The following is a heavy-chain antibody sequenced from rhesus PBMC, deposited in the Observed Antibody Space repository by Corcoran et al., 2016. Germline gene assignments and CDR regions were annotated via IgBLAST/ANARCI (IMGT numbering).Heavy chain of an antibody. Sequence: EVQLVESGGGLVQPGGSLRLSCAASGFTFCSYGMSWVSQAPGKGLEWVSYISNGGCSTYYAASVKGRFNISRDNSKNTRSLQMNSLRAEDTAVYYCATYSGYSLREFDYWGQGVLVTVSS. V-gene: IGHV3S5*01. CDR2: ISNGGCST. D-gene: IGHD5-24*01. CDR1: GFTFCSYG. J-gene: IGHJ4*01. CDR3: ATYSGYSLREFDY.